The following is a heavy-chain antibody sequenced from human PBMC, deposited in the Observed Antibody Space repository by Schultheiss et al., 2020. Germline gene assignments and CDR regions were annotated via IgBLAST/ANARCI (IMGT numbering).Heavy chain of an antibody. D-gene: IGHD3-16*01. V-gene: IGHV4-59*01. Sequence: SRTLSLTCSVSRSSFRSYYWSWIRQPPGRGLEWIGYVYDSGTTNYNPSLKSRVTMSLDTSKNQFSLKLTSVTAADTAVYYCARETFGGLAWVWGQGILVTVSS. CDR3: ARETFGGLAWV. CDR1: RSSFRSYY. CDR2: VYDSGTT. J-gene: IGHJ4*02.